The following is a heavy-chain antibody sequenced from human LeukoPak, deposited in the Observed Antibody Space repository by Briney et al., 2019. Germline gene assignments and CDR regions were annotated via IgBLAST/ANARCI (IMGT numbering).Heavy chain of an antibody. D-gene: IGHD4-17*01. Sequence: GESLKISCKGSGYSFTSYWISWVRQMPGKGLEWMGIIYPGDSDTRYSPSFQGQVTISADKSIRTAYLQWSSLKASDTAIYYCARHHDYGDYGCFDYWGQGTLATVSS. J-gene: IGHJ4*02. CDR1: GYSFTSYW. CDR3: ARHHDYGDYGCFDY. V-gene: IGHV5-51*01. CDR2: IYPGDSDT.